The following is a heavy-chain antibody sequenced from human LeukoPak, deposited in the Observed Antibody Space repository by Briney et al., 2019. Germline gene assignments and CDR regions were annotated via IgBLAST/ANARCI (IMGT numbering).Heavy chain of an antibody. V-gene: IGHV3-21*01. CDR1: GFTFSSYS. CDR2: IRSSSSYI. J-gene: IGHJ4*02. D-gene: IGHD2-15*01. Sequence: GGSLRLSCAASGFTFSSYSMNWVRQAPGKGLEWVSSIRSSSSYIYYADSVKGRFTISRDNAKNSLYLQMNSLRAEDTAVYYCASYISSGGEFDNWGRGTLATVSA. CDR3: ASYISSGGEFDN.